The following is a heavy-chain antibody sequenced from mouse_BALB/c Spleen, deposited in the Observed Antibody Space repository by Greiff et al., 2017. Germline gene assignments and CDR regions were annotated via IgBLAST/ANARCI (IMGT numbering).Heavy chain of an antibody. Sequence: EVQLVESGGGLVQPGGSLRLSCATSGFTFTDYYMSWVRQPPGKALEWLGFIRNKANGYTTEYSASVKGRFTISRDNSQSILYLQMNTLRAEDSATYYCARDIPMITTGFAYWGQGTLVTVSA. CDR2: IRNKANGYTT. V-gene: IGHV7-3*02. CDR3: ARDIPMITTGFAY. CDR1: GFTFTDYY. D-gene: IGHD2-4*01. J-gene: IGHJ3*01.